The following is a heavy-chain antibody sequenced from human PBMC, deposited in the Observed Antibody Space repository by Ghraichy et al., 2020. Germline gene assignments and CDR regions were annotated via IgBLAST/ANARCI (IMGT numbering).Heavy chain of an antibody. J-gene: IGHJ4*02. CDR1: GFAFSSYA. CDR3: ADSSGWDY. D-gene: IGHD6-19*01. CDR2: ISGSGGST. Sequence: LSLTCVASGFAFSSYAMSWVRQAPGAGLEWVAEISGSGGSTYNADSVTGRFIISRDNSRNTVYLQMNSLRVDDTAVYFCADSSGWDYWGRGILVTVSP. V-gene: IGHV3-23*01.